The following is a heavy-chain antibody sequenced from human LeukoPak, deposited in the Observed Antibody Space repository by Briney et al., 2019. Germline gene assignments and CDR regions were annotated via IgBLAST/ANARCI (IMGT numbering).Heavy chain of an antibody. CDR3: ARDADLGTTITGGFDI. CDR1: RFTYSNYW. D-gene: IGHD5-24*01. V-gene: IGHV3-7*01. Sequence: PGGSLRLSCAASRFTYSNYWMSWVRQAPGKGLEWVASIKSGGSGKFYVDSVKGRFTISRDNARNSLYLQMNRLRAEDTAVYYCARDADLGTTITGGFDIWGQGTKVTVSS. J-gene: IGHJ3*02. CDR2: IKSGGSGK.